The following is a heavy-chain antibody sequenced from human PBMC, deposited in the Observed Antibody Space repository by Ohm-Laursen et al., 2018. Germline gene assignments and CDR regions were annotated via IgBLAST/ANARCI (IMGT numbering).Heavy chain of an antibody. CDR2: ISVSGSST. J-gene: IGHJ4*02. CDR1: GFTFTISG. CDR3: AKGTSDVDY. Sequence: SLRLSCAATGFTFTISGMTWVRQAPGKGLEWVSGISVSGSSTDYADSVKGRFTIARDDSKNTLYLQMNSLRAEDAAVYYCAKGTSDVDYWGQETLVTVSS. V-gene: IGHV3-23*01. D-gene: IGHD3-10*01.